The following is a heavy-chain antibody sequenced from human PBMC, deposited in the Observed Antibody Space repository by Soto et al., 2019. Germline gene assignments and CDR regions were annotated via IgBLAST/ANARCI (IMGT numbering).Heavy chain of an antibody. Sequence: PGGSLRLSCAASGFTFSNAWMSWVRQAPGKGLEWVSSISSSSSYIYYADSVKGRFTISRDNAKNSLYLQMNSLRAEDTAVYYCARDLGYYDSSGRRSAFDIWGQGTMVTVSS. CDR2: ISSSSSYI. CDR1: GFTFSNAW. CDR3: ARDLGYYDSSGRRSAFDI. V-gene: IGHV3-21*01. D-gene: IGHD3-22*01. J-gene: IGHJ3*02.